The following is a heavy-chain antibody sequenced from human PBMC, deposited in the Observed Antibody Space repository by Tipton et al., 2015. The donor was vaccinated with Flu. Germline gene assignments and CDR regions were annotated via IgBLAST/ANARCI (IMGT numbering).Heavy chain of an antibody. CDR2: IYYSGST. V-gene: IGHV4-59*01. CDR3: ARDRDGSGSFDAFDI. CDR1: GGSISSYY. J-gene: IGHJ3*02. Sequence: TLSLTCTVSGGSISSYYWSWIRQPPGKGLEWIGYIYYSGSTNYNPSLKSRVTISVDTSKNQFSLKLSSVTAADTAVYYCARDRDGSGSFDAFDIWGQGTMVTVSS. D-gene: IGHD3-10*01.